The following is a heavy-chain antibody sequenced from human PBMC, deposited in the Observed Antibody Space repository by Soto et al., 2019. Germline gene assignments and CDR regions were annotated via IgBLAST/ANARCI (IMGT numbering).Heavy chain of an antibody. CDR1: GYSFTSYW. V-gene: IGHV5-51*01. D-gene: IGHD6-13*01. Sequence: GESLKISCKGSGYSFTSYWIGWVRQMPGKGLESMGIIYPGDSDTRYSPSFQGQVTISADKSISTAYLQWSSLKASDTAMYYCARTAAAGKYYYGMDVCGQGTTVTVS. CDR3: ARTAAAGKYYYGMDV. J-gene: IGHJ6*02. CDR2: IYPGDSDT.